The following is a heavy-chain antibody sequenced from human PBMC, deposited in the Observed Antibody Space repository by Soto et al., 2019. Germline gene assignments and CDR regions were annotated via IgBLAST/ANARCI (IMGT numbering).Heavy chain of an antibody. V-gene: IGHV4-31*03. J-gene: IGHJ4*02. Sequence: TLSLTCTVSGGSISSGGYYWSWIRQHPGKGLEWIGYIYYSGSTYYNPSLKSRVTISVDTSKNQFSLKLSSVTAADTAVYYCARGGSGSYSVWGQGTLVTVSS. CDR2: IYYSGST. D-gene: IGHD3-10*01. CDR3: ARGGSGSYSV. CDR1: GGSISSGGYY.